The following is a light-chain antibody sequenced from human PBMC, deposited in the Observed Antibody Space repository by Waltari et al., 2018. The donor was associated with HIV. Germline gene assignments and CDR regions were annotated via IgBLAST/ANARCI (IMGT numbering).Light chain of an antibody. CDR2: GAS. Sequence: EIVMTQSPATLSVSPGERATLSCRASQSVSSNLAWYQHKPGQAPRLFIYGASTRATGIPARFSGSGSGTDFTLTISSLQSEDFAVYYGQQYSNWPRTFGQGTKVEI. CDR1: QSVSSN. J-gene: IGKJ1*01. V-gene: IGKV3-15*01. CDR3: QQYSNWPRT.